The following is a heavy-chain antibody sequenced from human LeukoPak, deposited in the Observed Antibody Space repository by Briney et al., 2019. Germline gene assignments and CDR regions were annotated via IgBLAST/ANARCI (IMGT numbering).Heavy chain of an antibody. J-gene: IGHJ6*04. V-gene: IGHV3-23*01. D-gene: IGHD3-10*02. CDR1: GFTFRSYG. CDR2: IRGSGGST. CDR3: AELGITMIGGV. Sequence: GGSLRLSCAASGFTFRSYGMSWVRQAPGKGLEWVSAIRGSGGSTYYADSVKGRFTISRDNVKNSLYLQMNSLRAEDTAVYYCAELGITMIGGVWGKGTTVTISS.